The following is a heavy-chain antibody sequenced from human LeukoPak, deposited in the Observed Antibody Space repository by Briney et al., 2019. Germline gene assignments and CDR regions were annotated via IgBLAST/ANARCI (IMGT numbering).Heavy chain of an antibody. CDR3: ARSSDYGDYD. CDR1: GGSVNSGGYY. D-gene: IGHD4-17*01. J-gene: IGHJ4*02. CDR2: TYYSGRT. V-gene: IGHV4-31*03. Sequence: PSQTLSLTCTVSGGSVNSGGYYWTWIRQHPGKGLEWLGYTYYSGRTYYNPSLKSRITISLDTSKNQFSLNLTSVSAADTAFYFCARSSDYGDYDWGQGTLITVSS.